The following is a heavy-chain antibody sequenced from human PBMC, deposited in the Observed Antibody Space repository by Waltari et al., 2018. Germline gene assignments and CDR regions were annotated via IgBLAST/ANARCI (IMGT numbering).Heavy chain of an antibody. Sequence: EVQLLVSGGGLIQPGGSLRLSCVASGFPFGSYAMNWVRQAPGKGLEWVSGSSGRGYRTYYADSVKGRFTISRDNSKNTLYLQMRSLRAEDMALYYCVKEPNGTSSLHWGQGTLVTVSS. V-gene: IGHV3-23*01. CDR2: SSGRGYRT. D-gene: IGHD6-6*01. J-gene: IGHJ4*02. CDR3: VKEPNGTSSLH. CDR1: GFPFGSYA.